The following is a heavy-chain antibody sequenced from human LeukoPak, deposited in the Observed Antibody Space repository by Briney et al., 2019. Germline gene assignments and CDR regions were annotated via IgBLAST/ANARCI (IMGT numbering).Heavy chain of an antibody. CDR3: AKDVTIFGGAGSAFDV. Sequence: GGSLRLSCAASGFTFSSYSMNWVRQAPGKGLEWVSVITGSGGSTYYSDSVKGRFTISRDNSKNMVYLQMSSLTAEDTALYYCAKDVTIFGGAGSAFDVWGQGTMVTVSS. CDR2: ITGSGGST. J-gene: IGHJ3*01. V-gene: IGHV3-23*01. CDR1: GFTFSSYS. D-gene: IGHD3-3*01.